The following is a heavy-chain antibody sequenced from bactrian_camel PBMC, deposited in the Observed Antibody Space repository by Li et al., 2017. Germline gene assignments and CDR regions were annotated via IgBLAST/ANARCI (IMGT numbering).Heavy chain of an antibody. CDR1: GTAYSKYC. Sequence: GSVEAGGSLRLSCVVRGTAYSKYCMCWFRQAAGKERDMVALIDSDLDTYYEDSVKGRFTISEDNAKNTLYLQMNSLKPEDSAMYYCAATVSGGYCHGPLADFSYWGRGTQVTVS. V-gene: IGHV3S57*01. CDR2: IDSDLDT. J-gene: IGHJ6*01. CDR3: AATVSGGYCHGPLADFSY. D-gene: IGHD2*01.